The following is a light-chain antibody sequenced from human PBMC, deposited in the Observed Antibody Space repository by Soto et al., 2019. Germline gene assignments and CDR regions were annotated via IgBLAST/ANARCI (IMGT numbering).Light chain of an antibody. CDR3: LQHPYLWS. V-gene: IGKV1-17*02. Sequence: DIQMTQSPSSLSASVGDRVTITCRASQDVSNVLGWFQQKPGKAPKRLIFGASNLQSGVPSRFSGTGSGTEFILTITNLQPEDFATYYRLQHPYLWSFGQGTKVDIK. CDR2: GAS. CDR1: QDVSNV. J-gene: IGKJ1*01.